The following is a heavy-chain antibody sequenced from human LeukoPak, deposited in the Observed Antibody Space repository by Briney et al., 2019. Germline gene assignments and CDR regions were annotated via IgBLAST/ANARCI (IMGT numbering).Heavy chain of an antibody. J-gene: IGHJ4*02. CDR1: GFTFSSYA. D-gene: IGHD3-9*01. CDR3: AKASLRYFDWFSDY. Sequence: PGRSLRLSCAASGFTFSSYAMHWVRQAPGKGLEWVAVISYDRSNKYYADSVKGRFTISRDNSRNTLHLQMNSLRAEDTAVYSCAKASLRYFDWFSDYWGQGTLVTVSS. V-gene: IGHV3-30*18. CDR2: ISYDRSNK.